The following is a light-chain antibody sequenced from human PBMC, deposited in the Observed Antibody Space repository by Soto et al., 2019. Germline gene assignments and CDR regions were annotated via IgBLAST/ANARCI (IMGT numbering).Light chain of an antibody. J-gene: IGKJ2*01. CDR1: QSLNNN. CDR3: QQFEQWPPLFS. Sequence: EIVMTQSPATLSASPGDRATLSCWASQSLNNNLVWYQQKPGHPPRLLIYHASTRAAGVPARFSGSGYGTEFTLTISSLQSEDFAVYCCQQFEQWPPLFSFGQGTRVEIK. CDR2: HAS. V-gene: IGKV3-15*01.